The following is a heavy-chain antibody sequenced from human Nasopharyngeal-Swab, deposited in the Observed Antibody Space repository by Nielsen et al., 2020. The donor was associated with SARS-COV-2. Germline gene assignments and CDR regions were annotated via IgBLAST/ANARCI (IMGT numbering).Heavy chain of an antibody. D-gene: IGHD2/OR15-2a*01. Sequence: GESLKISCAASGFIFSASAIHWVRQASGKGLEWVGRIGDKDHNYATTYGASVQGRFTISRDDSKNTAFLQMDSLKTEDTALYYCATDFYFDYWGQGTLFTFSS. J-gene: IGHJ4*02. CDR3: ATDFYFDY. CDR1: GFIFSASA. V-gene: IGHV3-73*01. CDR2: IGDKDHNYAT.